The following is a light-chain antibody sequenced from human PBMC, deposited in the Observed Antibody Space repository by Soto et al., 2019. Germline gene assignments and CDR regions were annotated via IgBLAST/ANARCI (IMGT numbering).Light chain of an antibody. CDR1: SSNIGNNY. J-gene: IGLJ3*02. V-gene: IGLV1-51*02. CDR3: GTWDSNHGV. CDR2: ENN. Sequence: QSVLTQPPSVSAAPGQKVTISCSGSSSNIGNNYVSWYQQLPGTAPKLLIYENNKRPSGIPDRFSGSKSGTSATLGITGLQTGDEADYYCGTWDSNHGVFGGGTQLTVL.